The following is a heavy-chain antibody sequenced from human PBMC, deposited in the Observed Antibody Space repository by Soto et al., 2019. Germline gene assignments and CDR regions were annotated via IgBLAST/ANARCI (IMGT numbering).Heavy chain of an antibody. D-gene: IGHD3-10*01. V-gene: IGHV1-69*12. CDR1: GGTFSSYA. J-gene: IGHJ5*02. CDR2: IIPIFGTA. CDR3: ARDRSGIGGGGRNPFDP. Sequence: QVQLVQSGAEVKKPGSSVKVSCKASGGTFSSYAISWVRQAPGQGLEWMGGIIPIFGTANYAQKFQGRVTITADESTSTAYMERSSLRSEDTAVYYCARDRSGIGGGGRNPFDPWGQGTLVTVSS.